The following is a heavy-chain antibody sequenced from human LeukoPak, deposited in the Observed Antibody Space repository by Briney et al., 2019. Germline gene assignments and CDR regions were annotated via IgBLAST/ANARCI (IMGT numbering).Heavy chain of an antibody. J-gene: IGHJ3*01. CDR3: ARISSSNWYNERGAFDV. CDR2: VYYTGST. Sequence: SETLSLTCTVSGGSISSYYWSWVRQPPGKGLEWIGFVYYTGSTNYSPSLKSRVTISVDTSKNQFPLKLRSVTAADTAVYYCARISSSNWYNERGAFDVWGQGTMVTVSS. V-gene: IGHV4-59*01. CDR1: GGSISSYY. D-gene: IGHD6-13*01.